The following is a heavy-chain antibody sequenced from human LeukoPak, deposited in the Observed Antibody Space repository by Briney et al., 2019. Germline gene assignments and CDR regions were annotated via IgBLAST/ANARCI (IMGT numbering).Heavy chain of an antibody. D-gene: IGHD3-10*01. CDR3: AKVRGRMVRGVILDY. J-gene: IGHJ4*02. CDR1: GFTFSSYA. CDR2: ISYDGSNK. V-gene: IGHV3-30*07. Sequence: GGSLRLSCAASGFTFSSYAMHWVRQAPGRGLEWVAVISYDGSNKYYADSVKGRFTISRDNSKNTLYLQMNSLRAEDTAVYYCAKVRGRMVRGVILDYWGQGTLVTVSS.